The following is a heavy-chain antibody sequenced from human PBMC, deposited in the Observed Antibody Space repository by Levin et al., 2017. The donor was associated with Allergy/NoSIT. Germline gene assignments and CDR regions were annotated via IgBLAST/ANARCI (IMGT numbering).Heavy chain of an antibody. D-gene: IGHD2-15*01. V-gene: IGHV4-39*01. CDR3: VRQPSIYSRGVTYSSYCDH. J-gene: IGHJ4*02. CDR2: IYYSGRT. CDR1: NSSIYRSTFF. Sequence: SQTLSLTCTVSNSSIYRSTFFWGWIRQPPGKGLEWIGSIYYSGRTEYNPSLKSRVTISVDTSNNEFSLKVTSVTASDTGVYFCVRQPSIYSRGVTYSSYCDHWGQGTVVTVSS.